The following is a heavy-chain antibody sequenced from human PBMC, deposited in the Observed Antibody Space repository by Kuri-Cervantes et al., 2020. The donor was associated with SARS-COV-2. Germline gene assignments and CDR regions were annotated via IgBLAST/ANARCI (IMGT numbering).Heavy chain of an antibody. D-gene: IGHD6-19*01. J-gene: IGHJ6*02. CDR2: INHSGST. CDR1: GGSFSGYY. CDR3: ARLRRRAGNPNYYYGMDV. V-gene: IGHV4-34*01. Sequence: SETLSLTCAVYGGSFSGYYWSWIRQPPGKGLEWIGEINHSGSTNCNPSLKSRVTISVDTSKNQFSLKLSSVTAADTAVYYCARLRRRAGNPNYYYGMDVWGQGTTVTVSS.